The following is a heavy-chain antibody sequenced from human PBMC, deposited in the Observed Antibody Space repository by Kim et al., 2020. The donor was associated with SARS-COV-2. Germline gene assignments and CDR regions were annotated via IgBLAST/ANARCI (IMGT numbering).Heavy chain of an antibody. J-gene: IGHJ3*02. CDR2: ISYDGSNK. D-gene: IGHD2-21*01. CDR1: GFTFSSYG. CDR3: ANLPGSGDGYDAFDI. V-gene: IGHV3-30*18. Sequence: GGSLRLSCAASGFTFSSYGMHWVRQAPGKGLEWVPVISYDGSNKYYADSVKGRFTISRDNSKNTLYLQMNSLRAEDTAVYYCANLPGSGDGYDAFDIWGQGTMVTVSS.